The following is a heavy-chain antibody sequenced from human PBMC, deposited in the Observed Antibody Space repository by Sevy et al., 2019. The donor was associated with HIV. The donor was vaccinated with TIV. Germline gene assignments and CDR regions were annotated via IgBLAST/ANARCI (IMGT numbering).Heavy chain of an antibody. D-gene: IGHD3-10*01. CDR3: TTTDYYGSGSYYDNDAFDI. Sequence: GGSLRLSCAASGFTFSNAWMSWVRQAPGKGLEWVGGIKSKTDGGTTDYAAPVKGRFTISRDDSKNTLYLQMNSLKTEDTAVYYCTTTDYYGSGSYYDNDAFDIWGQGTMVTVSS. V-gene: IGHV3-15*01. J-gene: IGHJ3*02. CDR1: GFTFSNAW. CDR2: IKSKTDGGTT.